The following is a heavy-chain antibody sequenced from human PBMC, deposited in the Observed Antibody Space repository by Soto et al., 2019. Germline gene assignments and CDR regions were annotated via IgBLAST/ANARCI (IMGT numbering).Heavy chain of an antibody. CDR2: IDIGGGST. J-gene: IGHJ4*02. CDR3: AKLLVSLIEVMKYYFYY. CDR1: GFSFSSYA. D-gene: IGHD3-22*01. V-gene: IGHV3-23*01. Sequence: EVRLLESGGDLVQPGGSLRLSCAASGFSFSSYAMGWVRQAPGKGLEWVASIDIGGGSTHSADSVTGRFTVSRDNSKNKLDLQMNNLRAEDTATYFSAKLLVSLIEVMKYYFYYWGQGTLVTVSS.